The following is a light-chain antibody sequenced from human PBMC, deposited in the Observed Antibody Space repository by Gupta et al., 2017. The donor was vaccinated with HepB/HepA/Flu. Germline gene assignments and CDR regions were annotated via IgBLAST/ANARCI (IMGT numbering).Light chain of an antibody. Sequence: QSVLTQSTSVSGTPGQRVPISCSGSSPNVGRNNVNWYQQLPGTAPKLLIYYNDERPSGVPDRISGSKSGTSASLAISGLQSEDEADYYCAAWDTSLNVVVFGGGTKLTVL. J-gene: IGLJ2*01. CDR3: AAWDTSLNVVV. CDR1: SPNVGRNN. V-gene: IGLV1-44*01. CDR2: YND.